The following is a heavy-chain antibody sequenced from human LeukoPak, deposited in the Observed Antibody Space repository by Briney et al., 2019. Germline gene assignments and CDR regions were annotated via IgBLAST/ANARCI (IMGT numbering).Heavy chain of an antibody. V-gene: IGHV4-59*01. J-gene: IGHJ4*02. D-gene: IGHD3-22*01. Sequence: PSETLSLTCTVSGRSINSYYWSWIRQPPGEGLEWIGYIDYSGSTNYNPSLKSRVTISVDTSKNQFSLKLSSVTAADTAVYYCARDLYGGSDSSGYFYPFDYWGQGTLVTVSS. CDR3: ARDLYGGSDSSGYFYPFDY. CDR2: IDYSGST. CDR1: GRSINSYY.